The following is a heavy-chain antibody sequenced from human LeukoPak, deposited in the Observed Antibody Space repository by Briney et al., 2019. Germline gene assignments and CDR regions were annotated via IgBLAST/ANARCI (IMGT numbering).Heavy chain of an antibody. CDR1: GYTFTSYG. D-gene: IGHD5-18*01. Sequence: ASVKVSCKTSGYTFTSYGVSWVRQAPGQRLEWMGWISTYNYNTNYAQKFRGRVTMTRDTSTSTVYMELRSLRSEDTAIYYCARQVDTTMALPDYWGQGTLVTVSS. V-gene: IGHV1-18*01. J-gene: IGHJ4*02. CDR2: ISTYNYNT. CDR3: ARQVDTTMALPDY.